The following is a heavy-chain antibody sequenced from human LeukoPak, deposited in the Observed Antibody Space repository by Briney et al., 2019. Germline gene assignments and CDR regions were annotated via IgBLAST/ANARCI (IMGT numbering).Heavy chain of an antibody. D-gene: IGHD3-10*01. CDR2: LFHSGST. V-gene: IGHV4-38-2*02. CDR3: ARTDYYGSGSKPRRYYYMDV. CDR1: GYSLTSGYY. Sequence: SETLSLTCTVSGYSLTSGYYWGWIRQPPGKGLEWIASLFHSGSTNYNPSLKSRVTISVDKSKNQFSLKLSSVTAADTAVYYCARTDYYGSGSKPRRYYYMDVWGKGTTVTVSS. J-gene: IGHJ6*03.